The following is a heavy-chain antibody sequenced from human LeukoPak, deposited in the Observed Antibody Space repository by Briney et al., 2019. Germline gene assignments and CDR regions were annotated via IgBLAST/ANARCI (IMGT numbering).Heavy chain of an antibody. V-gene: IGHV1-69*13. J-gene: IGHJ6*02. CDR3: ASFDILTGYQDYYYYGMDV. CDR2: IIPIFGTA. D-gene: IGHD3-9*01. Sequence: SVKVSCKASGGTFSSYAISWVRQAPGQGLEWMGGIIPIFGTANYAQKFQGRVTITADESTSTAYMELSSLRSEDTAVYYCASFDILTGYQDYYYYGMDVWGQGTTVTVSS. CDR1: GGTFSSYA.